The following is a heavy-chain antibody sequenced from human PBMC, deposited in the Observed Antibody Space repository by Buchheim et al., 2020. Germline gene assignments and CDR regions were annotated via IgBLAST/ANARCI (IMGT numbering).Heavy chain of an antibody. D-gene: IGHD1-1*01. CDR2: LNHSGST. CDR3: ARWRPRRWFDP. CDR1: GGSFSGYY. J-gene: IGHJ5*02. V-gene: IGHV4-34*01. Sequence: QVQLQQWGAGLLKPSETLSLTCAVYGGSFSGYYWSWIRQPPGKGLEWIGELNHSGSTNYNPSLKSLVTIPVDTSNTQFSLKLSSVTAADTAVYYCARWRPRRWFDPWGQGTL.